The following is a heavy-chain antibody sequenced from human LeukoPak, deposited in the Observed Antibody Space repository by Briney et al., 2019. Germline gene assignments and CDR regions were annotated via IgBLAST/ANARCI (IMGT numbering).Heavy chain of an antibody. D-gene: IGHD2-8*01. CDR1: GFTFSSYA. V-gene: IGHV3-23*01. CDR2: ISGSGGST. Sequence: GGSLRLSCAASGFTFSSYAMSWVRQAPGKGLEWVSAISGSGGSTYYADSVKGRFTISRDNAKNSLYLQMNSLRVEDTAVYYCTCDLDRSDGLWGQGTMVTVSS. J-gene: IGHJ3*01. CDR3: TCDLDRSDGL.